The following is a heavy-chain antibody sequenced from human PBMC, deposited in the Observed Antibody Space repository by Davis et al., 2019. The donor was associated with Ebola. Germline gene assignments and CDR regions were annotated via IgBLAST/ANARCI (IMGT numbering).Heavy chain of an antibody. D-gene: IGHD5-24*01. Sequence: PGGSLRLSCKGSGYSFTSYWIGWVRQMPGKGLEWMGIIYPGDSDTRYSPSSQGQVTISADKSISTAYLQWSSLKASDTAMYYCARGTDGYNPGGYFDSWGQGTLVTVSS. CDR3: ARGTDGYNPGGYFDS. V-gene: IGHV5-51*01. CDR2: IYPGDSDT. J-gene: IGHJ4*02. CDR1: GYSFTSYW.